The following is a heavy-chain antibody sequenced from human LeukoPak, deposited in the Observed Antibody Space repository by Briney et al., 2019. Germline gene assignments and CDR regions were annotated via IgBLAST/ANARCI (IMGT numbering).Heavy chain of an antibody. D-gene: IGHD3-22*01. Sequence: SGTLSLTCAVSGGSISSSNWWSWVRQPPGKGLQWIGQIYHGGTTNYNPSLKSRVTISVDKSKNQFSLKLSSVTAADTAVYYCARGQAIVVVTPFDYWGQGTLVTVSS. CDR2: IYHGGTT. CDR1: GGSISSSNW. J-gene: IGHJ4*02. V-gene: IGHV4-4*02. CDR3: ARGQAIVVVTPFDY.